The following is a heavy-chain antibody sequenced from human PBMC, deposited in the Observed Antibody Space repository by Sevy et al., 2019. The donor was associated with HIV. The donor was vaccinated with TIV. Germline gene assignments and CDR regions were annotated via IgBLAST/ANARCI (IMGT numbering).Heavy chain of an antibody. J-gene: IGHJ4*02. CDR2: IYYSGST. D-gene: IGHD5-18*01. V-gene: IGHV4-39*01. CDR1: GGSISSSSYY. Sequence: SETLSLTCTVSGGSISSSSYYWGWIRQPPGKGLEWIGSIYYSGSTYYNPSLKSRVTISVDTSKNQFSLKLSSVTAADTAVYYCARQWTAMGTPYYFDYWGQGTPVTVSS. CDR3: ARQWTAMGTPYYFDY.